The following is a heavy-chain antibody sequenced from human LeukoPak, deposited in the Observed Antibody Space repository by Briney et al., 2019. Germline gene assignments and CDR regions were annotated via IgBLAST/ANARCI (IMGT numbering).Heavy chain of an antibody. Sequence: GGSLRLSCAASGFTLSSYWMSWVRQAPGKGLEWVANIKQDGSEKYCVDYVQGRSTISRDNAKNSLYLQMNSLRAEDTAVYYCARELLIAVAGTIAFDIWGQGTKVTVSS. D-gene: IGHD6-13*01. CDR1: GFTLSSYW. CDR3: ARELLIAVAGTIAFDI. CDR2: IKQDGSEK. J-gene: IGHJ3*02. V-gene: IGHV3-7*04.